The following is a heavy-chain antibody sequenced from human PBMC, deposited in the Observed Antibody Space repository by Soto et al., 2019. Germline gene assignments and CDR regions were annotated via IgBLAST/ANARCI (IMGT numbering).Heavy chain of an antibody. D-gene: IGHD5-18*01. CDR3: ATRGQLWNDFDY. Sequence: ASVKVSCKVSGYTLTELSMHWVRQAPGKGLEWMGGFDPEDGETIYAQKFQGRVTMTEDTSTDTAYMELSSLRSEDTAVYYCATRGQLWNDFDYWGQGTLVTVSS. V-gene: IGHV1-24*01. J-gene: IGHJ4*02. CDR2: FDPEDGET. CDR1: GYTLTELS.